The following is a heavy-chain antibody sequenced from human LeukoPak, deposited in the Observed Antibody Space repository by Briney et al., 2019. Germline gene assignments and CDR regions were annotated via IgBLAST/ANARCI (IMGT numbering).Heavy chain of an antibody. CDR3: AKDRREMATIGYYFDY. CDR2: ISYDGASK. D-gene: IGHD5-24*01. V-gene: IGHV3-30*18. CDR1: GITFSTYG. J-gene: IGHJ4*02. Sequence: GGSLRLSCVASGITFSTYGMHWVRQAPGKGLEWVAVISYDGASKHYADPVKGRFAVSRDNSKNTLYLQMYSLQAEDTAMYYCAKDRREMATIGYYFDYWGQGALATVSS.